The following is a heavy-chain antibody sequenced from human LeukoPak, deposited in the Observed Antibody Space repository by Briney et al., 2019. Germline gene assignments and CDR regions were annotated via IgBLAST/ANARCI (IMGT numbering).Heavy chain of an antibody. CDR3: ARDHYYYGSGSYWGTDYYYYMDV. CDR2: IKSKTDGGTT. J-gene: IGHJ6*03. Sequence: GGSLRLSCAASGFTFSSYGMTWVRQAPGKGLEWVGRIKSKTDGGTTDYAAPVKGRFTISRDDSKNTLYLQMNSLKTEDTAVYYCARDHYYYGSGSYWGTDYYYYMDVWGKGTTVTVSS. CDR1: GFTFSSYG. V-gene: IGHV3-15*01. D-gene: IGHD3-10*01.